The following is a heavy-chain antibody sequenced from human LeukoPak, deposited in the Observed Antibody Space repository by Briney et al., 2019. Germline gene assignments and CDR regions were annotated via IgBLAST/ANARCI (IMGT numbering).Heavy chain of an antibody. CDR2: ISYDGSNK. D-gene: IGHD1-1*01. CDR3: ARSWNNWFDP. CDR1: GFTFSSYA. J-gene: IGHJ5*02. Sequence: GGSLRLSCAASGFTFSSYAMHWVRQAPGKGLEWVAVISYDGSNKYYADSVKGRFTISRDNSKNTLYLQMNSLRAEDTAVYYCARSWNNWFDPWGQGTLVTVSS. V-gene: IGHV3-30-3*01.